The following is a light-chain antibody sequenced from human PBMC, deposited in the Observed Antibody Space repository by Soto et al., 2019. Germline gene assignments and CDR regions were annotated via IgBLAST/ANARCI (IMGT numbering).Light chain of an antibody. CDR3: QQYNNWPPGPS. CDR1: QSVSSN. V-gene: IGKV3-15*01. Sequence: EIVMTQSPATLSVSPGERATLSCRASQSVSSNLAWYQQKPGQAPRLLIYGASTRATGIPARFSGSGSGIEFTLTISSLQSEDFAVYYCQQYNNWPPGPSFGQGTKLEIK. CDR2: GAS. J-gene: IGKJ2*01.